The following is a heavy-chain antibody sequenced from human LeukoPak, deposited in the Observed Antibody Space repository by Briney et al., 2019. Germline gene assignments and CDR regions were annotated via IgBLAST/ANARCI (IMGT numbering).Heavy chain of an antibody. V-gene: IGHV1-46*01. J-gene: IGHJ4*02. CDR3: ARDLGIGWYMFDY. CDR1: GYTFTSHY. CDR2: INTSDGST. D-gene: IGHD6-19*01. Sequence: AAVKVSCKATGYTFTSHYVHWVRQARGQGLEWVGRINTSDGSTSYAQKFQGRVPMTWDTATGTVHMELSSLRSEDTAVYYCARDLGIGWYMFDYWGQGTLVTVSS.